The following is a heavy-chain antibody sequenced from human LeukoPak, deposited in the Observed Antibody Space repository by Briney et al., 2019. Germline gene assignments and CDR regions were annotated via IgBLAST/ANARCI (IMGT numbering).Heavy chain of an antibody. Sequence: SETLSLTCTVSGGSISSYYWSWVRQPPGKGLEWIGYVSYSGSTDYNPSLKSRVIISIDTSKNQFSLRLSSVTPEDTALYYCARAPHGSGCDYWGQGTLVTVSS. V-gene: IGHV4-59*12. CDR1: GGSISSYY. CDR3: ARAPHGSGCDY. J-gene: IGHJ4*02. CDR2: VSYSGST. D-gene: IGHD6-19*01.